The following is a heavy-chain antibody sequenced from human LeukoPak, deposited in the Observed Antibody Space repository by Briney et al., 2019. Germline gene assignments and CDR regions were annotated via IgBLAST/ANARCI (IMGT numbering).Heavy chain of an antibody. D-gene: IGHD1-26*01. V-gene: IGHV3-23*01. CDR2: ISGSGGGT. CDR1: GFTLSSIA. CDR3: AKDLGRYRNNFFDY. Sequence: GGSLRLSCAASGFTLSSIAMSWVRQAPDKGLEWVSTISGSGGGTYYADSVKGRFTISRDDSKNTLYLQMNSLRADDTAVYYCAKDLGRYRNNFFDYWGQGNLVTVSS. J-gene: IGHJ4*02.